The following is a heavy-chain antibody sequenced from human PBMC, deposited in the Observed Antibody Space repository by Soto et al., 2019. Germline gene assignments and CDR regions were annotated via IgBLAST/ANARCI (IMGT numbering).Heavy chain of an antibody. CDR1: CGSISGSY. J-gene: IGHJ4*02. CDR3: ARSVAVPGAHTAY. V-gene: IGHV4-59*01. Sequence: SETLSLTCSVSCGSISGSYWSWIRQSPGKGLEWLGYVYYTGSTNYSPSLRSRVSISVDTSKNEFSLRLSSVTAADTAVYFCARSVAVPGAHTAYWGQGTQVTNSS. D-gene: IGHD6-19*01. CDR2: VYYTGST.